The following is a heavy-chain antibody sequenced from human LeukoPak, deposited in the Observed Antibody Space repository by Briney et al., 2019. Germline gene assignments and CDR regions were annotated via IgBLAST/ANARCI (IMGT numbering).Heavy chain of an antibody. J-gene: IGHJ4*02. V-gene: IGHV4-59*12. CDR2: IYYSGST. CDR3: ARGGRYCSSTSCYHY. CDR1: GGSISSYY. Sequence: SETLSLTCTVSGGSISSYYWSWIRQPPGKGLEWIGYIYYSGSTNYNPSLKSRVTISVDTSKNRFSLKLSSVTAADTAVYYCARGGRYCSSTSCYHYWGQGTLVTVSS. D-gene: IGHD2-2*01.